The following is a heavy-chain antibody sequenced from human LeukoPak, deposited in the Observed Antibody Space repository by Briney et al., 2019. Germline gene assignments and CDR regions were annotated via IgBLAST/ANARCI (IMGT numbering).Heavy chain of an antibody. D-gene: IGHD5-24*01. V-gene: IGHV3-23*05. J-gene: IGHJ4*02. CDR1: GFTFSSYA. CDR3: ARAVPDGNSLVFYFDC. CDR2: IYRSGNT. Sequence: PGGSLRLSCAASGFTFSSYAMSWVRQAPGKGLEWVSTIYRSGNTFYSDSAKGGFTTFTGASDNTSNLYKRSMGGEETAASSCARAVPDGNSLVFYFDCWGQGALVTVSS.